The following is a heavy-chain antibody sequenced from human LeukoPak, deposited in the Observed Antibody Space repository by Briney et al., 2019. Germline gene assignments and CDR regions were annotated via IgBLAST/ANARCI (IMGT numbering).Heavy chain of an antibody. CDR3: AKSGGVITIEVSMDV. CDR1: GFTFSSYG. J-gene: IGHJ6*02. CDR2: ISYDGSNK. D-gene: IGHD3-22*01. Sequence: GRSLRLSCAASGFTFSSYGMHWARQAPGKGLEWVAVISYDGSNKYYADSVKGRFTISRDNSKNTLYLQMNSLRAEDTAVYYCAKSGGVITIEVSMDVWGQGTTVAVSS. V-gene: IGHV3-30*18.